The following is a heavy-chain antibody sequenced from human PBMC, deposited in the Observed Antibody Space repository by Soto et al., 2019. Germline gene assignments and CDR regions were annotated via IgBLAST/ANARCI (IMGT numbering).Heavy chain of an antibody. Sequence: QVQLVQSGAEVKKPGSSVKVSCKASGGTFSSYAISWVRQAPGQGLEWMGGIIPIFGTANYAQKFQGRVTITADESTSTAYMELSSLRSEDTAVYYCATRITIFGVAPYGMDVWGQGTTVTVSS. V-gene: IGHV1-69*01. D-gene: IGHD3-3*01. CDR1: GGTFSSYA. CDR3: ATRITIFGVAPYGMDV. J-gene: IGHJ6*02. CDR2: IIPIFGTA.